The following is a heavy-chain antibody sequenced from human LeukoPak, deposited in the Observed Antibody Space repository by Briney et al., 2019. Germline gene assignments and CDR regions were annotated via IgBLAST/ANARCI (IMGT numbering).Heavy chain of an antibody. CDR2: IYYSVST. Sequence: HPSETLSLTCTVSGGSISIYYWSWIRQPPGKGLEWIGYIYYSVSTNYNPSLKSRVTISVDTSKNQFSLKLSSVTAADTAVYYCAREVGQLRFLEWLSKIHVARKNWFDPWSQGTLVTVSS. D-gene: IGHD3-3*01. J-gene: IGHJ5*02. CDR3: AREVGQLRFLEWLSKIHVARKNWFDP. CDR1: GGSISIYY. V-gene: IGHV4-59*12.